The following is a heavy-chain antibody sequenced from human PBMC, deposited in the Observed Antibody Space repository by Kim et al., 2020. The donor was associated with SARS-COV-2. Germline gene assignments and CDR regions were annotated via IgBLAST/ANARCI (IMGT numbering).Heavy chain of an antibody. D-gene: IGHD2-2*01. J-gene: IGHJ6*02. CDR3: ARDQMWDIVVVPAARGGMDV. V-gene: IGHV3-21*01. CDR2: ISSSSSYI. Sequence: GGSLRLSCAASGFTFSSYSMNWVRQAPGKGLEWVSSISSSSSYIYYADSVKGRFTISRDNAKNSLYLQMNSLRAEDTAVYYCARDQMWDIVVVPAARGGMDVWGQGTTVTVSS. CDR1: GFTFSSYS.